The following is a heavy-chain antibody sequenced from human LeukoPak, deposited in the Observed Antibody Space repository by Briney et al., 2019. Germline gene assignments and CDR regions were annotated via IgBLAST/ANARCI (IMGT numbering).Heavy chain of an antibody. CDR2: IYPGDSET. CDR1: GYSFTSYW. D-gene: IGHD3-10*01. Sequence: GESLKISCKGSGYSFTSYWIGWVRQMPGKGLEWMGIIYPGDSETRYSPSFQSQVTISADKSISTAYLQWSSLKASDTAMYYCAREAYGSGSPLDYWGQGTLVTVSS. J-gene: IGHJ4*02. V-gene: IGHV5-51*01. CDR3: AREAYGSGSPLDY.